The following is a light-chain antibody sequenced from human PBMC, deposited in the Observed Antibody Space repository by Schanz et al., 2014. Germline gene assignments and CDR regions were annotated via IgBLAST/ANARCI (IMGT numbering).Light chain of an antibody. Sequence: SVLTQPPSVSAAPGQKVTISCSGSNSNIGNNYVSWSQHLPGTAPKLLIYDNNRRPSGIPDRFSGSKSGTSATLGITGLQTGDEADYYCGTWDSSLSAAVFGGGTKLTVL. J-gene: IGLJ3*02. CDR3: GTWDSSLSAAV. CDR2: DNN. V-gene: IGLV1-51*01. CDR1: NSNIGNNY.